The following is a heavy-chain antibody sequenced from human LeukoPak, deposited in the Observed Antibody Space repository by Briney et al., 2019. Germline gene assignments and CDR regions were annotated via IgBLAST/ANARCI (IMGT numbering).Heavy chain of an antibody. D-gene: IGHD5-12*01. V-gene: IGHV3-53*01. Sequence: GGSLRLSCAASGFTVSTNFMSWVRQAPGKGLEWVSRIYSGGYTYFADSVKGRFTISRDNSENTVYLQMNSLRVEDTAVYYCARGMGGYGRYDYRGQGTLVTVSS. CDR1: GFTVSTNF. J-gene: IGHJ4*02. CDR3: ARGMGGYGRYDY. CDR2: IYSGGYT.